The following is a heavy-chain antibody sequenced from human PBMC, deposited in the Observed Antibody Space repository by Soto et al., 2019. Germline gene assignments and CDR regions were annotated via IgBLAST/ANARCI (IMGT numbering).Heavy chain of an antibody. Sequence: PGGSLRLSCAASGFTFSDYYMSWIRQAPGKGLEWVSYISSSGSTIYYADSVKGRFTISRDNAKNSLYLQMNSLRAEDTAVYYCARDSDYGGYREPAYYGMDVWGQGTTVTVSS. CDR3: ARDSDYGGYREPAYYGMDV. CDR1: GFTFSDYY. CDR2: ISSSGSTI. J-gene: IGHJ6*02. V-gene: IGHV3-11*01. D-gene: IGHD4-17*01.